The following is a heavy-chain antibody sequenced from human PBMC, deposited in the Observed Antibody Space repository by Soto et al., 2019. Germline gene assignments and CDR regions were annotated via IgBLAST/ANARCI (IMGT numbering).Heavy chain of an antibody. D-gene: IGHD6-13*01. Sequence: ASVKVSCKASGYTFTSYGVPWVRQAPGQRLEWMGWINAGNGNTKYSQKFQGRVTITRDTSASTAYMELSSLRSEDTAVYYCARDLNLAAAGILDYWGQGTLVTVSS. CDR1: GYTFTSYG. CDR2: INAGNGNT. V-gene: IGHV1-3*01. J-gene: IGHJ4*02. CDR3: ARDLNLAAAGILDY.